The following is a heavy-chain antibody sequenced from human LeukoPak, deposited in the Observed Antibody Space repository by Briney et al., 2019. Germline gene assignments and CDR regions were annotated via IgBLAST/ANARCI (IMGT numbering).Heavy chain of an antibody. CDR1: GYSISSGYY. CDR2: IYHSGST. D-gene: IGHD2-2*01. V-gene: IGHV4-38-2*02. CDR3: ARVVTVDCSSTSCYAGGYYYYMDV. J-gene: IGHJ6*03. Sequence: SETLSLTCTVSGYSISSGYYWGWIRQPPGKGLEWIGSIYHSGSTYYNPSLKSRVTISVDTSKNQFSLKLSSVTAADTAVYYCARVVTVDCSSTSCYAGGYYYYMDVWGKGTTVTVSS.